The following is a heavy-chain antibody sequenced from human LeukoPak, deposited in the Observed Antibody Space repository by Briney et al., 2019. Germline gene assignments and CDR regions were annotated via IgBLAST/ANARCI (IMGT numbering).Heavy chain of an antibody. CDR2: IYYSGST. V-gene: IGHV4-59*01. CDR1: GGSISSYY. D-gene: IGHD6-19*01. CDR3: ARDKRYGYSSGWLYFDY. J-gene: IGHJ4*02. Sequence: SETLSLTCTVSGGSISSYYWSWIRQPPGKGLEWIGYIYYSGSTNYNPSLKSRVTISVDTSKNQFSLKLGSVTAADTAVYYCARDKRYGYSSGWLYFDYWGQGTLVTVSS.